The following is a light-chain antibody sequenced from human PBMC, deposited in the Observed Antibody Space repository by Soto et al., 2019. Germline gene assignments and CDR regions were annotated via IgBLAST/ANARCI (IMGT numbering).Light chain of an antibody. Sequence: DIQMTQSPSTLSASVGDRVTITCLASQSISSWLAWYQQKPGKAPKLLIYKASSLESGVPSRFSGSGSGTEFILTISSLQPEDFATYYCQQYNSYWTFGQGTKVDIK. CDR3: QQYNSYWT. J-gene: IGKJ1*01. V-gene: IGKV1-5*03. CDR1: QSISSW. CDR2: KAS.